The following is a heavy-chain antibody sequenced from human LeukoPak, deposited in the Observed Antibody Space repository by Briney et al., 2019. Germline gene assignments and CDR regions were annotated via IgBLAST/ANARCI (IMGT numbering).Heavy chain of an antibody. D-gene: IGHD2-15*01. CDR1: GFSVHHYA. CDR2: ISWDGGST. J-gene: IGHJ6*03. V-gene: IGHV3-43D*03. Sequence: GGSLRLSCAASGFSVHHYAMHWVRQAPGKGLEWVSLISWDGGSTYYADSVKGRFTISRDNSKNSLYLQMNSLRAEDTALYYCAKGCSGGSCFAKADYYYYYMDVWGKGTTVTVSS. CDR3: AKGCSGGSCFAKADYYYYYMDV.